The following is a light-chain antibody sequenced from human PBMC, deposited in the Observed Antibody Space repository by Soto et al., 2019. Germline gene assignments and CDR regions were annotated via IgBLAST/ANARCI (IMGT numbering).Light chain of an antibody. J-gene: IGLJ7*01. V-gene: IGLV2-14*01. CDR2: EVS. CDR1: SSDVGGYNY. Sequence: QSALTQPASVSGSPGQSITISCTGTSSDVGGYNYVSWYQQHPGKAPKLMIYEVSNRPSGVSNRFSGSRSGNTASLTISGLQAEDEADYYCCSYASSSTPAVFGGGTQLTVL. CDR3: CSYASSSTPAV.